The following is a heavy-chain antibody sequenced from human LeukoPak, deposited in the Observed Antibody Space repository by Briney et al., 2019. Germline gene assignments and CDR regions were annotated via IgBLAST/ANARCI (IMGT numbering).Heavy chain of an antibody. CDR2: IYYSGST. J-gene: IGHJ5*02. Sequence: SQTLSLTCTVSGGSISSGDYYWSWIRQPPGKGLEWIGYIYYSGSTYYNPSLKSRVTISVDTSKNQFSLKLSSVTAADTAVYYCARDYGYSSNWFDPWGQGTLVTVSS. D-gene: IGHD4-11*01. CDR1: GGSISSGDYY. CDR3: ARDYGYSSNWFDP. V-gene: IGHV4-30-4*01.